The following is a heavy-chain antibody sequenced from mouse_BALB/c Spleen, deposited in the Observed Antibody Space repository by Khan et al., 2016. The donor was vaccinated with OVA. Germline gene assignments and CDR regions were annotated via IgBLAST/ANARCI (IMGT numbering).Heavy chain of an antibody. D-gene: IGHD1-1*01. CDR1: GYTFTSYT. CDR2: IIPSTVYT. Sequence: QVQLKQSGAELARPGASVKMSCKTSGYTFTSYTMHWVKQRPGQGLEWIGYIIPSTVYTNYNQKFKDKATLTADKSSSTAYMQLSSLTSEDSAVYYCASDFHYYGSRGAMDNWGQGTSVTVSS. V-gene: IGHV1-4*01. CDR3: ASDFHYYGSRGAMDN. J-gene: IGHJ4*01.